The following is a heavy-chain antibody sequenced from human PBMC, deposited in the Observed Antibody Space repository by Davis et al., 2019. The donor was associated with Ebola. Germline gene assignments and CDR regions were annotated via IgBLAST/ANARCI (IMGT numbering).Heavy chain of an antibody. CDR1: GDTFSSYT. Sequence: SVKVSCKASGDTFSSYTLSWVRQAPGQGLEWMGRIIPILGLANSTQKFQGRVTITADKSTRTVYMELNSLRSEDTAVYYCARGKPAGNFDYWGLGTLVTVSS. J-gene: IGHJ4*02. CDR2: IIPILGLA. CDR3: ARGKPAGNFDY. D-gene: IGHD6-13*01. V-gene: IGHV1-69*02.